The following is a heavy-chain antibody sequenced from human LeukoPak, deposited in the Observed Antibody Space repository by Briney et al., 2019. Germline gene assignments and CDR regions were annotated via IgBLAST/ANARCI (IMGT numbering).Heavy chain of an antibody. CDR3: ARGLPHFDY. Sequence: PGGSLRLSCAASGFTFSSYAMTWVRQAPGKGLEWVSGISGSGGSTYYADSVKGRFTISRDNAKNSLYLQMNSLRAEDTALYYCARGLPHFDYWGQGTLVTVSS. V-gene: IGHV3-23*01. D-gene: IGHD5-18*01. CDR1: GFTFSSYA. CDR2: ISGSGGST. J-gene: IGHJ4*02.